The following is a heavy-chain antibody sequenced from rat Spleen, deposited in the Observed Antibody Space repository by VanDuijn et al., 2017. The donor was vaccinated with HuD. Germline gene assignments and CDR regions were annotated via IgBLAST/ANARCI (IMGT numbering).Heavy chain of an antibody. D-gene: IGHD1-12*02. CDR2: MWSDGDT. CDR3: ARDCPYYDGSYYYVHFDY. V-gene: IGHV2-47*01. J-gene: IGHJ2*01. Sequence: QVQLKESGPGLVQPSQTLSLTCTVSGLSLTSNSVSWIRQPPGKGLEWMGVMWSDGDTSYNSALKSRLSISRDTSKSQVFLKMSSLQTEDTATYYCARDCPYYDGSYYYVHFDYWGQGVMVTVSS. CDR1: GLSLTSNS.